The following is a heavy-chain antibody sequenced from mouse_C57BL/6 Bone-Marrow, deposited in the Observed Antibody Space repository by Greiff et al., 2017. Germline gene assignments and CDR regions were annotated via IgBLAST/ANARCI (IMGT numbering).Heavy chain of an antibody. V-gene: IGHV1-69*01. CDR1: GYTFTSYW. CDR2: IDPSDSYT. Sequence: QVQLKQPGAELVMPGASVKLSCKASGYTFTSYWMHWVKQRPGQGLEWIGEIDPSDSYTNYNQKFKGKSTLTVDKSSSTAYMQLSSLTSEDSAVYYCALYYSKLAYWGQGTTLTVSS. J-gene: IGHJ2*01. D-gene: IGHD2-5*01. CDR3: ALYYSKLAY.